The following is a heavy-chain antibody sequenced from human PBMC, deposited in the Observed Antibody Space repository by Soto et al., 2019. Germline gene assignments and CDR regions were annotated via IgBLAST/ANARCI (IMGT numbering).Heavy chain of an antibody. D-gene: IGHD2-21*02. J-gene: IGHJ6*02. CDR2: ISSSSSYT. Sequence: GGSLRLSCAASGFTFSDYYMSWIRQAPGKGLEWVSYISSSSSYTNYADSVKGRFTISRDNAKNSLYLQMNSLRAEDTALYYCARSIVVVTAQGGMDVWGQGTTVPVPS. CDR3: ARSIVVVTAQGGMDV. V-gene: IGHV3-11*03. CDR1: GFTFSDYY.